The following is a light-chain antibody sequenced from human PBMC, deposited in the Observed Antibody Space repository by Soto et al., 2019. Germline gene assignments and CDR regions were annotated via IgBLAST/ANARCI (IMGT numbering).Light chain of an antibody. CDR2: IAS. J-gene: IGKJ2*01. V-gene: IGKV1-39*01. CDR1: QSISNY. Sequence: DIHMTQSPSSLSASVGDRVTITCRASQSISNYLNWYQQKPGKAPNLLIYIASNLHSGVPSRFSGSGSGTDFTLTISSLQPEDFANYYCQQSYSTPYTFGQGTKLDIK. CDR3: QQSYSTPYT.